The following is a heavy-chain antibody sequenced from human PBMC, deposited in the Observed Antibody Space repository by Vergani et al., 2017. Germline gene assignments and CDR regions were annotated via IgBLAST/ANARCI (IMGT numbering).Heavy chain of an antibody. CDR2: IYNSGNG. CDR1: GDSIISRSYY. Sequence: QMQLQESGPGLVKASETLSLTCTVSGDSIISRSYYWGWIRQPPGKGLEWIGSIYNSGNGDSSSSLKSRVTISADTSKNQFSLRLTSVTAADTAVYYCAGGKYYSXSTSPFRGWYFDVWGRGTLVTVPS. J-gene: IGHJ2*01. V-gene: IGHV4-39*01. D-gene: IGHD3-16*01. CDR3: AGGKYYSXSTSPFRGWYFDV.